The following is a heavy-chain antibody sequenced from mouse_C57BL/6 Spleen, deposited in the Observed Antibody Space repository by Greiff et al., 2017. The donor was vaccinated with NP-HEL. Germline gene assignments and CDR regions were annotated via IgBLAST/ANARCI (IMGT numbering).Heavy chain of an antibody. CDR1: GFTFSSYT. CDR3: ARHFYYGKGEYFDV. V-gene: IGHV5-9*01. Sequence: EVKLVESGGGLVKPGGSLKLSCAASGFTFSSYTMSWVRQTPEKRLEWVATISGGGGNTYYPDSVKGRFTISRDNAKNTLYLQMSSLRSEDTALYYCARHFYYGKGEYFDVWGTGTTVTVSS. J-gene: IGHJ1*03. CDR2: ISGGGGNT. D-gene: IGHD2-1*01.